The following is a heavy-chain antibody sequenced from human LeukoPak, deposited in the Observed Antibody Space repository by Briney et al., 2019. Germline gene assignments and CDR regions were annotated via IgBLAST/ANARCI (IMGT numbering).Heavy chain of an antibody. CDR3: ARATHTGYFDY. V-gene: IGHV3-30*04. Sequence: PGRSLRLSCAASGFTFSSYAMRWVRQAPGKGLEWVAVISYDGSNKYYADSVKGRFTISRDNSKNTPYLQMNSLRAEDTAVYYCARATHTGYFDYWGQGTLVTVSS. CDR2: ISYDGSNK. J-gene: IGHJ4*02. CDR1: GFTFSSYA.